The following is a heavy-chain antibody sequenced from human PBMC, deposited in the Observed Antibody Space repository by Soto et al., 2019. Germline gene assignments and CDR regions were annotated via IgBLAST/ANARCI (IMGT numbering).Heavy chain of an antibody. D-gene: IGHD3-22*01. Sequence: QVQLVESGEVVVQPGRSLRLSCAASGFTFSSYGMHWVRQAPGERLAWVAVISYDGSNKYYADSVKGRFTISRDNSKNTLYLQMNSLSAEDTAVYYSAKEEVYYESSGYPRGDAFDIWGQGTMVTVSS. V-gene: IGHV3-30*18. J-gene: IGHJ3*02. CDR3: AKEEVYYESSGYPRGDAFDI. CDR1: GFTFSSYG. CDR2: ISYDGSNK.